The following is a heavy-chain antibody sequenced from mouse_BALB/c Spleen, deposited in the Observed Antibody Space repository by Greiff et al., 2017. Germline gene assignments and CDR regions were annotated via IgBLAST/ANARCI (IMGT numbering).Heavy chain of an antibody. Sequence: DVMLVESGGGLVQPGGSRKLSCAASGFTFSDYGMAWVRQAPGKGPEWVAFISNLAYSIYYADTVTGRFTISRENAKNILYLEMSSLRSEDTAMYYCARGGLLRYYFDYWGQGTTLTVSS. CDR2: ISNLAYSI. CDR3: ARGGLLRYYFDY. J-gene: IGHJ2*01. D-gene: IGHD2-3*01. V-gene: IGHV5-15*02. CDR1: GFTFSDYG.